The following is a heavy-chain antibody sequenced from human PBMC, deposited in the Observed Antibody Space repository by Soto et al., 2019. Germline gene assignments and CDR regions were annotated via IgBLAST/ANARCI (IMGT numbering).Heavy chain of an antibody. Sequence: YGPTLVNPTQTLTLTCTFSGFSLSTSGVGVGWIRQPPGKALEWLALIYWNDDKRYSPSLKSRLTITKDTSKNQVVLTMTNMDHVDTATYYCAHEHFDSSGSRPFFSFDYWGQGTMVTVYS. CDR2: IYWNDDK. CDR1: GFSLSTSGVG. J-gene: IGHJ4*02. D-gene: IGHD3-22*01. CDR3: AHEHFDSSGSRPFFSFDY. V-gene: IGHV2-5*01.